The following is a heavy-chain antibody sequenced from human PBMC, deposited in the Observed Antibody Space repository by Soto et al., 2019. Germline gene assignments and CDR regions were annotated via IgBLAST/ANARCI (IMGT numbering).Heavy chain of an antibody. Sequence: GGSMRLSCAAAGFTFSSYAMSWVRQAPGKGLEWVSSFSGSGDNTDYADSVKGRFTISRDNSKNTLYMQMNSLRAEDTAVYYCAKDRYDILTGYPIQYGMDVWGQGTTVTVSS. V-gene: IGHV3-23*01. CDR1: GFTFSSYA. CDR2: FSGSGDNT. J-gene: IGHJ6*02. CDR3: AKDRYDILTGYPIQYGMDV. D-gene: IGHD3-9*01.